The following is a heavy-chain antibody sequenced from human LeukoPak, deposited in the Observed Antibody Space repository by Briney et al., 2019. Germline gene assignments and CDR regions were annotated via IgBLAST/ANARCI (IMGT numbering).Heavy chain of an antibody. D-gene: IGHD3-22*01. CDR1: GFAVSNNY. J-gene: IGHJ5*02. CDR3: ARARCDTCGYGS. CDR2: IYDGGHT. V-gene: IGHV3-66*02. Sequence: GGSLRLSCAASGFAVSNNYMSWVRQAPGKGLEWVAVIYDGGHTDYADSVKGRFTISRDSSKNTLYLQMNSLRPEDTAEYYRARARCDTCGYGSWGQGTLVTVSS.